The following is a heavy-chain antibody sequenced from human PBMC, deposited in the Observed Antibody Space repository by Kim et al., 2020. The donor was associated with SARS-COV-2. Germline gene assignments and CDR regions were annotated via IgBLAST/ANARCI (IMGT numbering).Heavy chain of an antibody. J-gene: IGHJ3*02. D-gene: IGHD6-13*01. CDR3: ARGLGSSWANDAFDI. V-gene: IGHV4-59*09. Sequence: PSLKSRVTISVDTSKSQFSLKLSSVTAADTAVYYCARGLGSSWANDAFDIWGQGTMVTVSS.